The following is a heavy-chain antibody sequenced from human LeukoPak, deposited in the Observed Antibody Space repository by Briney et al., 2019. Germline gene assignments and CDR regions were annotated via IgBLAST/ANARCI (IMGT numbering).Heavy chain of an antibody. Sequence: PSETLSLTCGVSGDSISSRLYYWAWIRQPPGKGLEWIASIYYSGSTYYNPSLKSRVTISIDTAKNQFSLRLNSVAAVDTAVYYCARHFLSPDYYYPWGQGTQVTVSS. CDR3: ARHFLSPDYYYP. CDR2: IYYSGST. V-gene: IGHV4-39*01. D-gene: IGHD2-21*02. J-gene: IGHJ5*02. CDR1: GDSISSRLYY.